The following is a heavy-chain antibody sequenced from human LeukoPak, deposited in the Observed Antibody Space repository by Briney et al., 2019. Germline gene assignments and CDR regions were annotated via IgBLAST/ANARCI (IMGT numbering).Heavy chain of an antibody. V-gene: IGHV3-33*01. J-gene: IGHJ4*02. Sequence: GRSLRLSCAASGFTFSSYGMHWVRQAPGKGLERVAVIWYDGSNKYYADSVKGRFTISRDNSKNTLYLQMNSLRAEDTAVYYCARDGYSSSWYHLYYFDYWGQGTLVTVSS. D-gene: IGHD6-13*01. CDR1: GFTFSSYG. CDR3: ARDGYSSSWYHLYYFDY. CDR2: IWYDGSNK.